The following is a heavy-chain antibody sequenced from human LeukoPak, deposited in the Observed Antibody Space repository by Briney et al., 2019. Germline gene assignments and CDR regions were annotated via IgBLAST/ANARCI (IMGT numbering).Heavy chain of an antibody. CDR2: IYYSGST. CDR3: ARGQRSLQDY. Sequence: SETLSLTCTVSGGSVSSDSYFWTWIRQPPGKGLEWIGYIYYSGSTNYNPSLKSRVTISLDTSKSQISLKLSSVTAADTAVYYCARGQRSLQDYWGQGTLVTVSS. CDR1: GGSVSSDSYF. V-gene: IGHV4-61*01. D-gene: IGHD1-26*01. J-gene: IGHJ4*02.